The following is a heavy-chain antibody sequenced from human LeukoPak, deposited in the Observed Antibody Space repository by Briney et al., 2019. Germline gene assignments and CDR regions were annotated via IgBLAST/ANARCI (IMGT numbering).Heavy chain of an antibody. D-gene: IGHD1-26*01. CDR2: ISGSGGST. J-gene: IGHJ4*02. V-gene: IGHV3-23*01. CDR3: AKDLRRWEEPASEVDY. Sequence: GGSLRLSCAASGFTFSSYAMSWVRQAPGKGLEWVSAISGSGGSTYYADSVKGRFTIPRDNSKNTLYLQMNSLRAEDTAVYYCAKDLRRWEEPASEVDYWGQGTLVTVSS. CDR1: GFTFSSYA.